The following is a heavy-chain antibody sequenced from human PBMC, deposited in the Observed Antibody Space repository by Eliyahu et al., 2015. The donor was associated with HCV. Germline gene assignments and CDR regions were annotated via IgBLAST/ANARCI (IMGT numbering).Heavy chain of an antibody. D-gene: IGHD5-18*01. CDR2: IHHSGGP. J-gene: IGHJ5*02. V-gene: IGHV4-39*07. CDR3: ASRLPLSGYSYAS. Sequence: HLQLQESGPGLLKPSETLSLTCAVSDGSXSTSTAYWGWIRQPPGKGLEWLGAIHHSGGPHYNPSLMSRLIISVDVSKNQFSLKLSAVTAADTAVYFCASRLPLSGYSYASWGQGSLVTVSS. CDR1: DGSXSTSTAY.